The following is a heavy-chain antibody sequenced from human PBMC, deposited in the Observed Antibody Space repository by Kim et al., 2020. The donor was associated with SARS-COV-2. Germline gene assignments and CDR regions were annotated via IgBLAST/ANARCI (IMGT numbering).Heavy chain of an antibody. Sequence: RYAQKFQGRVTMTRDTSANTVYMEVSSLRSEDTAIYYCVKEASRRKDFDFWGQGTLVIVSS. J-gene: IGHJ4*02. V-gene: IGHV1-46*01. CDR3: VKEASRRKDFDF.